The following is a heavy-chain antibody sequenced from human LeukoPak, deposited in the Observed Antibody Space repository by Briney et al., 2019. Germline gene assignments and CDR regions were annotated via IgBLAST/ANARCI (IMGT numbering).Heavy chain of an antibody. CDR2: IDYSGST. CDR3: ARRDAFDI. Sequence: SQTLSLTCTVSGGSISSGSYYWGWTRQPPGKGLEWIGSIDYSGSTYYNPSLKSRVTISVDTSKNQCSLKLSSVTAADTAVYYCARRDAFDIWGQGTMVTVSS. J-gene: IGHJ3*02. CDR1: GGSISSGSYY. V-gene: IGHV4-39*01.